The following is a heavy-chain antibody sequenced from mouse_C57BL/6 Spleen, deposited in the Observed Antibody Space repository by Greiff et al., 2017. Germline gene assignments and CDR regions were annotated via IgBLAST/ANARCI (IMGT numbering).Heavy chain of an antibody. D-gene: IGHD1-1*01. CDR2: IYPGSGST. CDR1: GYTFTSYW. J-gene: IGHJ2*01. Sequence: QVQLQQPGAELVKPGASVKMSCKASGYTFTSYWITWVKQRPGQGLEWIGDIYPGSGSTNYNEKFKSKATLTVDTSSSTAYMQLSSLTSEDSAVYCCERGGFTTVVFDYWGQGTTLTVSS. CDR3: ERGGFTTVVFDY. V-gene: IGHV1-55*01.